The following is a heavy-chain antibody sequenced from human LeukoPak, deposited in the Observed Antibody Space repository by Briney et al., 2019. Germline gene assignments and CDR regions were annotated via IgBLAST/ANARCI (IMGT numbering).Heavy chain of an antibody. J-gene: IGHJ3*02. CDR3: ARLPADFWSGYSGDI. Sequence: GASVKVSCKASGGTFSSYAISWVRQAPGQGLEWMGGIIPIFGTANYAQKFQGRVTITADKSTSTAYMELSSLRSEDTAVYYCARLPADFWSGYSGDIWGQGTMVTVSS. D-gene: IGHD3-3*01. V-gene: IGHV1-69*06. CDR1: GGTFSSYA. CDR2: IIPIFGTA.